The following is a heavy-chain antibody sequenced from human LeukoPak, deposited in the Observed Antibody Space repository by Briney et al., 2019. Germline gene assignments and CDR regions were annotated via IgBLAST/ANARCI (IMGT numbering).Heavy chain of an antibody. D-gene: IGHD3-22*01. J-gene: IGHJ4*02. Sequence: PGGSLRLSCAASGFTFSSYSMNWVRQAPGKGLEWVSYISSSSSTIYYADSVKGRFTISRDNAKNSLYLQMNSLRAEDTAVYYCARAEYYYDSSGYYWGQGTLVTVSS. CDR3: ARAEYYYDSSGYY. CDR2: ISSSSSTI. CDR1: GFTFSSYS. V-gene: IGHV3-48*01.